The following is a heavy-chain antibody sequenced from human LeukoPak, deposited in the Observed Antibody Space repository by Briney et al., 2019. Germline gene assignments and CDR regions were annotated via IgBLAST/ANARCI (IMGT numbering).Heavy chain of an antibody. CDR1: GGSISSSSYY. CDR2: IYYSGST. CDR3: ARRVPYGDLYFDY. V-gene: IGHV4-39*01. J-gene: IGHJ4*02. Sequence: SETLSLTCTVSGGSISSSSYYWGWIRQPPGKGLEWIGSIYYSGSTYYNPSLKSRVTISVDTSKNQFSLKLSSVTAADTAVYYCARRVPYGDLYFDYWGQGTPVTVSS. D-gene: IGHD4-17*01.